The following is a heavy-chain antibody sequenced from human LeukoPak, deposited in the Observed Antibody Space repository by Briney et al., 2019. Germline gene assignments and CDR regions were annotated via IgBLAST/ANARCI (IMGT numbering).Heavy chain of an antibody. Sequence: GGSLRLSCAASGFTFSSYGMHWVRQAPGKGLEWVSSISSSSSYIYYADSVKGRFTISRDNAKNSLYLQMNSLRAEDTAVYYCARDLQRITFDYWGQGTLVTVSS. J-gene: IGHJ4*02. CDR3: ARDLQRITFDY. D-gene: IGHD3-10*01. CDR1: GFTFSSYG. CDR2: ISSSSSYI. V-gene: IGHV3-21*01.